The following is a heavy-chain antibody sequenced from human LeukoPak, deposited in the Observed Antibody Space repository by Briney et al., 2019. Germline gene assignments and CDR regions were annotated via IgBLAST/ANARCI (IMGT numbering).Heavy chain of an antibody. CDR3: AKKGYSNGWRDSYYFDC. CDR2: IRSDGSNK. V-gene: IGHV3-30*02. J-gene: IGHJ4*02. D-gene: IGHD6-19*01. Sequence: GGSLRLSCGASGFTFSTHDMHWVRQAPGKGLEWVAFIRSDGSNKYYADSVKGRFTISRDNSKLYLQMNSLRAEDTAVYYCAKKGYSNGWRDSYYFDCWGQGTLVTVSS. CDR1: GFTFSTHD.